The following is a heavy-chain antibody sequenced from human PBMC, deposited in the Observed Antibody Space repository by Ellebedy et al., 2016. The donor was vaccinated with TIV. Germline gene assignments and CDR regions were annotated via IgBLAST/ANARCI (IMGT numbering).Heavy chain of an antibody. CDR1: GFSFRSYW. V-gene: IGHV3-7*01. D-gene: IGHD4-17*01. CDR2: IYQDGGVQ. Sequence: GESLKISCAASGFSFRSYWMSWVRQAPGKGLEWAANIYQDGGVQYYVDSVKGRFTISRDNADNSLFLQMTSLRAEDTAVYYCARRGSYGDYAVQINSWFDTWGRGTLVAVSS. J-gene: IGHJ5*02. CDR3: ARRGSYGDYAVQINSWFDT.